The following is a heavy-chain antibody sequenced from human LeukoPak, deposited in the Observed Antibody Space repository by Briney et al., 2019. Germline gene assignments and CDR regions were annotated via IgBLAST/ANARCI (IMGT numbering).Heavy chain of an antibody. CDR3: ARGAPSSAVDY. D-gene: IGHD6-25*01. J-gene: IGHJ4*02. Sequence: GGSLRLSCAACGFTFSSYDMHWVRQATRKGLEWVSAIGTAGDTYYPGSVKGQFTISRENAKNSLYLQMNSLRAEDTAVYYCARGAPSSAVDYWGQGTLVTVSS. V-gene: IGHV3-13*03. CDR1: GFTFSSYD. CDR2: IGTAGDT.